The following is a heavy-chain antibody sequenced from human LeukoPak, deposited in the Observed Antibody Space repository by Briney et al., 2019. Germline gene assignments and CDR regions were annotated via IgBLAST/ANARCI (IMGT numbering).Heavy chain of an antibody. Sequence: SETLSLTCSVSGGSISSSSYYCGWIRQPPGKGLDWIGSIYYSGSTYYNSSLKSRLIISIDTSKNQFSLKLSSVNSADTAVYFCASLHYYGSGIFPDHWGQGTLVTVSS. CDR2: IYYSGST. J-gene: IGHJ4*02. CDR1: GGSISSSSYY. V-gene: IGHV4-39*07. D-gene: IGHD3-10*01. CDR3: ASLHYYGSGIFPDH.